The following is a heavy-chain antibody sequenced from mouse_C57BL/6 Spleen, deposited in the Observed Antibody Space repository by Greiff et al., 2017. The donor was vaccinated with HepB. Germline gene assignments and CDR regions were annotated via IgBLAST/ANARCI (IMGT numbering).Heavy chain of an antibody. Sequence: VQLQQSGPELVKPGASVKISCKASGYSFTGYYMNWVKQSPEKSLEWIGEINPSTGGTTYNQKFKAKATLTVDKSSSTAYMQLKSLTSEDSAVYYCARSRDYGNYAYWGQGTLVTVSA. CDR3: ARSRDYGNYAY. V-gene: IGHV1-42*01. J-gene: IGHJ3*01. CDR2: INPSTGGT. D-gene: IGHD2-1*01. CDR1: GYSFTGYY.